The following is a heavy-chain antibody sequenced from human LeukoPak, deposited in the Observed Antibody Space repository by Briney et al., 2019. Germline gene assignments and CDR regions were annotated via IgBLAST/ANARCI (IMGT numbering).Heavy chain of an antibody. CDR3: ARGLWTPGYYYYGMDV. D-gene: IGHD3/OR15-3a*01. CDR1: EYTFTSYA. Sequence: ASVKVSCKASEYTFTSYAMNWVRQAPGQGLEWMGWINTNTGNPTYAQGFTGRFVFSLDTSVSTAYLQISSLKAEDTAVYYCARGLWTPGYYYYGMDVWGQGTTVTVSS. J-gene: IGHJ6*02. CDR2: INTNTGNP. V-gene: IGHV7-4-1*02.